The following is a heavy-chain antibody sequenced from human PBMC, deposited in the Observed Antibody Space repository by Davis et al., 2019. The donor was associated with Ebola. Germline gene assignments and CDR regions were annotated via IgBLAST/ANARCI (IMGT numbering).Heavy chain of an antibody. D-gene: IGHD3-10*01. V-gene: IGHV3-23*01. CDR2: ISGIVGST. J-gene: IGHJ5*02. CDR3: ARDSAPITMVRGVSNWFDP. Sequence: PGGSLRLSCAASGFTFSIYAMSWVRQAAGKGLEWVSSISGIVGSTYYSDSVKGRFTTARDNSKNTLYLQMNSLRAEDTAVYYCARDSAPITMVRGVSNWFDPWGQGTLVTVSS. CDR1: GFTFSIYA.